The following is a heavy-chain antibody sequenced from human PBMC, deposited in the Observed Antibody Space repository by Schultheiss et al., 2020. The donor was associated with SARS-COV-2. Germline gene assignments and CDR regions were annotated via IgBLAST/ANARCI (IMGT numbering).Heavy chain of an antibody. J-gene: IGHJ4*02. CDR2: INSDGSST. CDR1: GFTFSSYW. D-gene: IGHD2-21*02. CDR3: ARGRRCGGDCYWFDY. V-gene: IGHV3-74*01. Sequence: GGSLRLSCAASGFTFSSYWMHWVRQAPGKGLVWVSRINSDGSSTSYADSVKGRFTISRDNAKNTLYLQMNSLRAEDTAVYYCARGRRCGGDCYWFDYWGQGTLVTVSS.